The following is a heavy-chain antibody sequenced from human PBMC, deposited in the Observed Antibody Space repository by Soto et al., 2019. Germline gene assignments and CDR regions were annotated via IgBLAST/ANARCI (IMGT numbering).Heavy chain of an antibody. J-gene: IGHJ6*02. Sequence: QVQLVESGGGVVQPGRSLRLSCAASGFTFSSYAMHWVRQAPGKWLEWVAVISYDGSNKYYADSVKGRFTISRDNSKNTLYLQMNSLRAEDTAVYYCARGSPGGPTYYYYGMDVWGQGTTVTVSS. CDR2: ISYDGSNK. V-gene: IGHV3-30-3*01. D-gene: IGHD2-15*01. CDR3: ARGSPGGPTYYYYGMDV. CDR1: GFTFSSYA.